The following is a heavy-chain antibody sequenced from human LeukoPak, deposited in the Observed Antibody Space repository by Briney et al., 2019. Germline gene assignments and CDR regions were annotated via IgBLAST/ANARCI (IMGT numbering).Heavy chain of an antibody. V-gene: IGHV3-21*01. J-gene: IGHJ4*02. CDR1: GFTCSSYS. CDR2: ISSSSRYT. Sequence: GGSLRLXCAASGFTCSSYSMNWVRRAPGRGLESVSSISSSSRYTYYADSVKGRFTISRDNAKNSLYLQMNSLRAEDTAVYYCVRDLTTVTTAFFVYWGQGTLVTVSS. CDR3: VRDLTTVTTAFFVY. D-gene: IGHD4-11*01.